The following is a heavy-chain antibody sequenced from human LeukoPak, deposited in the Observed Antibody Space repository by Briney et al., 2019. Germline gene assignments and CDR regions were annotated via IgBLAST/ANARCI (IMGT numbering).Heavy chain of an antibody. Sequence: GGSLRLSCAASGFTFSSYGMHWVRQAPGKGLEWVAVIWYGGSNKYYADSVKGRFTISRDNSKNTLYLQMNSLRAEDTAVYYCAREVPAAARAFDYWGQGTLVTVSS. CDR1: GFTFSSYG. V-gene: IGHV3-33*01. J-gene: IGHJ4*02. CDR3: AREVPAAARAFDY. CDR2: IWYGGSNK. D-gene: IGHD6-25*01.